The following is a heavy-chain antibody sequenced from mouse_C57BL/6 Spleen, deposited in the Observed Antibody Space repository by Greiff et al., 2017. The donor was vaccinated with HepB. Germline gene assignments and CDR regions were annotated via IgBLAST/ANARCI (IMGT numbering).Heavy chain of an antibody. CDR3: ARDLFITTVVAGAMDY. Sequence: EVQWVESGGGLVKPGGSLKLSCAASGFTFSSYAMSWVRQTPEKRLEWVATISDGGSYTYYPDNVKGRFTISRDNAKNNLYLQMSHLKSEDTAMYYCARDLFITTVVAGAMDYWGQGTSVTGSS. CDR1: GFTFSSYA. CDR2: ISDGGSYT. J-gene: IGHJ4*01. D-gene: IGHD1-1*01. V-gene: IGHV5-4*01.